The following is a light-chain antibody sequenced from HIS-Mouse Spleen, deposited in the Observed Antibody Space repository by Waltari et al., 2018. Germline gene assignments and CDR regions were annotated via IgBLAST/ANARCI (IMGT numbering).Light chain of an antibody. J-gene: IGKJ2*01. CDR3: QQYYSTPYT. CDR1: ESVLYSSNNKNY. CDR2: WAS. Sequence: DIVMTQSPDSLAVSLGERANSNCKSSESVLYSSNNKNYLAWYQQNPGQPPKLLIYWASTRESGVPDRFSGSGSGTDFTLTISSLQAEDVAVYYCQQYYSTPYTFGQGTKLEIK. V-gene: IGKV4-1*01.